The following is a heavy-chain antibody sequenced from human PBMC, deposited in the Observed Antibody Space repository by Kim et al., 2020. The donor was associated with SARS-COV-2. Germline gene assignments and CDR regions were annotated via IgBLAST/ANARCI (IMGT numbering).Heavy chain of an antibody. J-gene: IGHJ3*02. CDR3: ASQPYFDWPGGLDI. D-gene: IGHD3-9*01. Sequence: NPSLKSRVTISVDTSKNQFSLKLSSVTAADTAVYYCASQPYFDWPGGLDIWGQGTMVTVSS. V-gene: IGHV4-39*01.